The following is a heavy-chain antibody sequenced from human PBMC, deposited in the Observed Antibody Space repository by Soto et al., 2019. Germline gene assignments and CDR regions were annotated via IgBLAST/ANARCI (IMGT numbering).Heavy chain of an antibody. V-gene: IGHV4-34*04. CDR2: IDHSGIT. J-gene: IGHJ4*02. Sequence: SETLSLTCAVSGASFSGFYWSWIRQSPGKGLEWIGEIDHSGITNHNTALKSRATMSVDTSKNQFSLRLRSVTAADTAVYYCARGVSVTLAVQGGAPDKNYFDSWSQGTLVTVSS. D-gene: IGHD1-26*01. CDR1: GASFSGFY. CDR3: ARGVSVTLAVQGGAPDKNYFDS.